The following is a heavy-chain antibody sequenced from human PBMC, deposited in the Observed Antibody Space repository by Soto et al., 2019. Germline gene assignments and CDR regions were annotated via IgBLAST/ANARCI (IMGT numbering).Heavy chain of an antibody. J-gene: IGHJ5*02. D-gene: IGHD6-13*01. CDR1: GGTFSSYA. CDR2: IIPIFGTA. V-gene: IGHV1-69*13. Sequence: SVKVSCKASGGTFSSYAISWVRQAPGQGLEWMGGIIPIFGTANYAQKFQGRVTITADESTSTAYMELSSLSSEDTAVYYCARDPEPGIAAAGTEGSVRNWFDPWGQGTLVTVS. CDR3: ARDPEPGIAAAGTEGSVRNWFDP.